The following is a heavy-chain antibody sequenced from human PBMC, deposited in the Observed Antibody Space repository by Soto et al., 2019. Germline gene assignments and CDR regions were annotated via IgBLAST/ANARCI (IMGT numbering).Heavy chain of an antibody. CDR3: ARPPSTPVPPSSLDF. Sequence: GGSLRLSCAASGFTFSSYNMNWVRQAPGKGLEWVSYISTGSSTIYYADSVKGRFTISRDNAKNSLYLQMNSLRAEDTAVYYCARPPSTPVPPSSLDFWGPGTLVTVSS. CDR1: GFTFSSYN. D-gene: IGHD4-17*01. CDR2: ISTGSSTI. V-gene: IGHV3-48*01. J-gene: IGHJ4*01.